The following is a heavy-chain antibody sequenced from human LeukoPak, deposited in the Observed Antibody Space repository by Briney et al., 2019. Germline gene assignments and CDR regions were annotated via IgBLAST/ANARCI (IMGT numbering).Heavy chain of an antibody. V-gene: IGHV1-69*13. CDR1: GGTFSSYA. Sequence: SVKVSCKASGGTFSSYAISWLRQAPGQGLEWMGGIIPIFGTANYAQKFQGRVTITADESTSTAYMELSSLRSEDTAVYYCARSTVRGATRESDYWGQGTLVTVSS. D-gene: IGHD3-10*01. CDR2: IIPIFGTA. CDR3: ARSTVRGATRESDY. J-gene: IGHJ4*02.